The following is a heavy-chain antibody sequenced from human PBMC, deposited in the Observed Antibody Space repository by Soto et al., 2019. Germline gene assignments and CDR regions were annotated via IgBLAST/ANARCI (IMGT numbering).Heavy chain of an antibody. D-gene: IGHD3-22*01. CDR1: GFTFGTYA. CDR2: ITSGGGGT. J-gene: IGHJ3*02. Sequence: PGGSLRLSCAASGFTFGTYAMSWVRQAPGKGLEWVSHITSGGGGTYYADHVKGRFTISRDNLKKTLYLQMDRLRADDTAVYYCAKPYDISDSLFAFDMWGQGTSVTVSS. V-gene: IGHV3-23*01. CDR3: AKPYDISDSLFAFDM.